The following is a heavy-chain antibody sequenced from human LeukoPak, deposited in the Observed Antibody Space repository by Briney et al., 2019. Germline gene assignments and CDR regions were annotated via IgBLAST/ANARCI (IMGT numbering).Heavy chain of an antibody. V-gene: IGHV4-34*01. CDR2: INHSGST. Sequence: SETLSLTCAVYGGSFSGYYWSWIRQPPGKGLEWIGEINHSGSTNYNPSLKSRVTISVDTSKNQFSLKLSSVTAADTAVYYCAREIELLGAFDIWGQGTMVTVSS. CDR3: AREIELLGAFDI. J-gene: IGHJ3*02. D-gene: IGHD5-18*01. CDR1: GGSFSGYY.